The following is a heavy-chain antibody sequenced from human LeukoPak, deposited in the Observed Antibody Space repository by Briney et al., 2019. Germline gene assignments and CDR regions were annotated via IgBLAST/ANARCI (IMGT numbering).Heavy chain of an antibody. J-gene: IGHJ3*02. CDR2: INHSGST. D-gene: IGHD1-26*01. CDR3: ARDTVGATFPGAFDI. Sequence: NTSETLSLTCAVYGGSFSGYYWSWIRQPPGKGLEWIGEINHSGSTNYNPSLKSRVTISVDTSKNQFSLKLSSVTAADTAVYYCARDTVGATFPGAFDIWGQGTMVTVSS. CDR1: GGSFSGYY. V-gene: IGHV4-34*01.